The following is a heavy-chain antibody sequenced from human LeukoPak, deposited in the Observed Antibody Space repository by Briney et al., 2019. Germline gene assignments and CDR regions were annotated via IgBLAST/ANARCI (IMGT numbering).Heavy chain of an antibody. J-gene: IGHJ4*02. Sequence: GGSLRLSCTASGFTFSRYWMHWVRQAPGKGLVWVLRISGDGSTTNYAESVKGRFTISRDNAKNTLYLQMNSLRAEDTAVYYCARELPFDYWGQGTLVTVSS. CDR2: ISGDGSTT. CDR1: GFTFSRYW. V-gene: IGHV3-74*01. CDR3: ARELPFDY.